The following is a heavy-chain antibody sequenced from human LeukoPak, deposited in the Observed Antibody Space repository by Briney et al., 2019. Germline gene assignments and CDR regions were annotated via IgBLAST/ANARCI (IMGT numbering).Heavy chain of an antibody. J-gene: IGHJ4*02. CDR2: IYYSGST. CDR1: GGSISSGGYY. Sequence: PSETLSLTCTVSGGSISSGGYYWSWIRQHPGKGLEWIGYIYYSGSTYYNPSLKSRVTISVDTSKNQFSLKLSSVTAADTAVYYCARVGYSGYVVFDYWGQGTLVTVSS. CDR3: ARVGYSGYVVFDY. D-gene: IGHD5-12*01. V-gene: IGHV4-31*03.